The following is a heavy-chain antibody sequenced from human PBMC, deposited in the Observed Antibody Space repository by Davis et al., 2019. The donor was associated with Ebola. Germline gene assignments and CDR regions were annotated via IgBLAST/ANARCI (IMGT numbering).Heavy chain of an antibody. CDR3: ARGSGYYSELIDY. J-gene: IGHJ4*02. Sequence: ASVKVSCKASGYTFTSYAMHWVRQDPGQRLEWMGWINAGNGNTKYSQKFQGRVTITRDTSASTAYMELSSLRSEDTAVYYCARGSGYYSELIDYWGQGTLVTVSS. CDR2: INAGNGNT. D-gene: IGHD3-22*01. V-gene: IGHV1-3*01. CDR1: GYTFTSYA.